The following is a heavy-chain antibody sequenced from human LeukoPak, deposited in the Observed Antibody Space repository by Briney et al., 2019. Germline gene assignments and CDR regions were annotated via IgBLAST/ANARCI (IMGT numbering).Heavy chain of an antibody. Sequence: VKVSCKASGYTFTGYYMHWVRQAPGQGLEWMGWINPNSGGTNYAQKFQGRVTMTRDTSISTAYMELSWLKSDDTAVYYCARGRRILVGDTNAGDFFDYWGQGTLVTVSS. D-gene: IGHD1-26*01. CDR3: ARGRRILVGDTNAGDFFDY. CDR1: GYTFTGYY. J-gene: IGHJ4*02. CDR2: INPNSGGT. V-gene: IGHV1-2*02.